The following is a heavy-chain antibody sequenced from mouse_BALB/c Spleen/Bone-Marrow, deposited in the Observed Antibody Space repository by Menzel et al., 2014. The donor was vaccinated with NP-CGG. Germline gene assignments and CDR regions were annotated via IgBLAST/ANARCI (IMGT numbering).Heavy chain of an antibody. V-gene: IGHV1-69*01. Sequence: VQLQESGAELVMPGASVKMSCKASGHTFTDYWMHWVKQRPGQGLEWIGAIDTSDSYTSYNQKFKGKATLTVDESSSTAYMQLSSLTSEDSAVHYCARSDYRFDPLPYWGQGTLVTVSA. CDR1: GHTFTDYW. CDR2: IDTSDSYT. J-gene: IGHJ3*01. D-gene: IGHD2-14*01. CDR3: ARSDYRFDPLPY.